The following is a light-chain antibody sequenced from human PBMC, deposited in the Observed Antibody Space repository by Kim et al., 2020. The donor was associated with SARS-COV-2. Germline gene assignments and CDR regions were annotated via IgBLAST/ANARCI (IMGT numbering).Light chain of an antibody. Sequence: ETVMTQAPATLSVSTGERATLSCRASQSVSNNVAWYQQKPGQAPRLIMYGASTRATGIPARFSGSGSGTEFTLTITSLQSEDFAVYYCQQYNNWPPITFGQGTRLEIK. CDR3: QQYNNWPPIT. CDR2: GAS. V-gene: IGKV3-15*01. J-gene: IGKJ5*01. CDR1: QSVSNN.